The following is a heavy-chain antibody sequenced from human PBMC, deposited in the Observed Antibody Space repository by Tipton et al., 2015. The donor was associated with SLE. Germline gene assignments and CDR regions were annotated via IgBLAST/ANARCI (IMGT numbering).Heavy chain of an antibody. CDR3: ARVGQNDDIWGSYRLDFDY. J-gene: IGHJ4*02. Sequence: TLSLTCNVSEGSIIGHYWSWLRQTPGKRLEWIGFVYYTGRTYYNLSLRSRVTLSIDTSKTQFSLRLSSVTAADTAVYYCARVGQNDDIWGSYRLDFDYWGQGTLVTVSS. CDR1: EGSIIGHY. D-gene: IGHD3-16*02. V-gene: IGHV4-59*08. CDR2: VYYTGRT.